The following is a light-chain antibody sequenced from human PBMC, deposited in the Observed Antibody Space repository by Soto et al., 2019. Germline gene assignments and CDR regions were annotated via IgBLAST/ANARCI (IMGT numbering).Light chain of an antibody. CDR2: EVS. CDR3: SSYAGSNNFV. J-gene: IGLJ1*01. Sequence: QSVLTQPPSASGSPGQSVTISCTGTSSDVGGYNYVSWYQQHPVKAPKLMIYEVSKRPSGVPDRFSGSKSGNTASLTVSGLQAEDEADYYRSSYAGSNNFVFGTGTKVTVL. CDR1: SSDVGGYNY. V-gene: IGLV2-8*01.